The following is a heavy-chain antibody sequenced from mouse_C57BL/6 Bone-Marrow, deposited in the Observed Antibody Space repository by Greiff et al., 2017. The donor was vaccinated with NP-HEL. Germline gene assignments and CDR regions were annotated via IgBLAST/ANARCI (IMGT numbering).Heavy chain of an antibody. Sequence: VQLQQSGAELAKPGASVKLSCKASGYTFTSYWMHWVTQRPGPGLEWIGYITPSSGYTKYNQKFKDKATLTADKSSSTAYMQLSSLTYEETAVYYCARGNITTVVGDDWGQGTTLTVSS. D-gene: IGHD1-1*01. J-gene: IGHJ2*01. CDR3: ARGNITTVVGDD. V-gene: IGHV1-7*01. CDR2: ITPSSGYT. CDR1: GYTFTSYW.